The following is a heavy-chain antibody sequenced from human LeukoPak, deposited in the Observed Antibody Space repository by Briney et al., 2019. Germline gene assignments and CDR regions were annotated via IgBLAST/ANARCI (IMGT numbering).Heavy chain of an antibody. CDR1: GGSISCSNYY. J-gene: IGHJ4*02. V-gene: IGHV4-39*07. D-gene: IGHD1-26*01. Sequence: SETLSLTCTVSGGSISCSNYYWGWIRQPPGKGLEWIGSIYYSGSTYYNPSLKSRVTISVDTSKNQFSLKLSSVTAADTALYHCVRDFSGSYYFDYWGQGMLVTVSS. CDR3: VRDFSGSYYFDY. CDR2: IYYSGST.